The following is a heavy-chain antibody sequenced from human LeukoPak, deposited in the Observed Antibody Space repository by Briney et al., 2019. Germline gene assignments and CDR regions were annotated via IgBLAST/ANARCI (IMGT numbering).Heavy chain of an antibody. J-gene: IGHJ4*02. CDR2: TSGSGGST. Sequence: GGSLRPSCAASGPTFSSYAMSWVRQSPGKGREWVSATSGSGGSTYYADSVKGRFTISRDNSKNTLYLQMNSLRAEDAAVYYCAKVPSLDISPDYFDYWGQGTLVSVSS. V-gene: IGHV3-23*01. CDR3: AKVPSLDISPDYFDY. CDR1: GPTFSSYA.